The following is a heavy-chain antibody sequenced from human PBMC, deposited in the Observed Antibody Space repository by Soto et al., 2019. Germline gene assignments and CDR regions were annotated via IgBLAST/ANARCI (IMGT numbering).Heavy chain of an antibody. D-gene: IGHD3-10*01. J-gene: IGHJ6*02. CDR1: GLTLSRFA. V-gene: IGHV3-30-3*01. Sequence: QVQLVESGGGVVQPGRSLRLSCAASGLTLSRFAMHWVRQAPGKGLEWVAVIGYDGSNKDYADSVKGRFTISRDNSKNTLYLHMNSLRPDDTVVYYFARVPVNYYVSWSYGMDVWGQGTTVTVSS. CDR3: ARVPVNYYVSWSYGMDV. CDR2: IGYDGSNK.